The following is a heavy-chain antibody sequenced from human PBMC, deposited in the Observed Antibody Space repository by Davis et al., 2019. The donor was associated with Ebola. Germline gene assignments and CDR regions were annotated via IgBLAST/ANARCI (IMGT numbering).Heavy chain of an antibody. CDR2: INAGNGIT. CDR3: ARVGWASSYLFDH. CDR1: GFTFTNYA. Sequence: ASVTVSCKASGFTFTNYALHWVRQAPGQRLEWMGWINAGNGITKYSQKFQDRVTITTDTSASTAYMELSSLTSEDTAVYYCARVGWASSYLFDHWGQGTLVTVSS. D-gene: IGHD6-13*01. J-gene: IGHJ4*02. V-gene: IGHV1-3*01.